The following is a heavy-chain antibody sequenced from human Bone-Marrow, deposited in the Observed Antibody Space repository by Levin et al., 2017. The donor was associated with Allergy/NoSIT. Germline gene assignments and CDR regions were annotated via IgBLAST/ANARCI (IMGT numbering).Heavy chain of an antibody. Sequence: GGSLRLSCAASGFTFSNAWMSWVRQAPGKGLEWVGRIKSKTDGGTTDYAAPVKGRFTISRDDSKNTLYLQMNSLKTEDTAVYYSTTCPVLVLRYFGWFHDAFDIWGQGTMVTVSS. J-gene: IGHJ3*02. D-gene: IGHD3-9*01. CDR2: IKSKTDGGTT. CDR3: TTCPVLVLRYFGWFHDAFDI. V-gene: IGHV3-15*01. CDR1: GFTFSNAW.